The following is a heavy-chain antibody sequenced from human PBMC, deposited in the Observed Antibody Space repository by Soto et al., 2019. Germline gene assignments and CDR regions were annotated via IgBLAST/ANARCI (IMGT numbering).Heavy chain of an antibody. D-gene: IGHD2-21*01. J-gene: IGHJ4*02. V-gene: IGHV4-39*01. CDR3: ARRGQDGGRFCYVDY. Sequence: QLQLQESGPGLVKPSETLSLSCSVSGASVSSASYLWGWIRQPPGKGLERIGSASYTGAGYLTPYLKGRVTISVDTSKNQAFLNLRSLTAADTAVYYCARRGQDGGRFCYVDYCGQGILVTVSS. CDR2: ASYTGAG. CDR1: GASVSSASYL.